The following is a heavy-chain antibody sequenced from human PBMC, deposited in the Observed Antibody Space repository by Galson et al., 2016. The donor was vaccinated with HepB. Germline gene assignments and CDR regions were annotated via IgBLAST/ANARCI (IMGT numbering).Heavy chain of an antibody. J-gene: IGHJ4*02. V-gene: IGHV2-5*02. D-gene: IGHD3-22*01. Sequence: PALVKPTQTLTLTCTFSGISLSTVGEGVGWIRQPPGKALEWLAVIYWDDDKRYSPSLENRLTVTKDTSKNQVVLTMTNMDPVDTATYYCARTVNYDTDAYYRLFDHWGQGTLVAVSS. CDR1: GISLSTVGEG. CDR2: IYWDDDK. CDR3: ARTVNYDTDAYYRLFDH.